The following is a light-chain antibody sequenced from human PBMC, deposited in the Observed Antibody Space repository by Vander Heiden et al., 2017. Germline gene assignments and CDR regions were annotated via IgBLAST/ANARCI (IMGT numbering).Light chain of an antibody. V-gene: IGLV1-40*01. J-gene: IGLJ2*01. Sequence: SVLTQPPSMSVDPGQRGPTSLTCGSSNIGAGSTVPWYPQLPGTAPKLLIYGNSNRPSGVPDRVSGSKSGTSASLAITGLQAEDEADYYCQSYDSSLSGVVFGGGTKLTVL. CDR3: QSYDSSLSGVV. CDR2: GNS. CDR1: SSNIGAGST.